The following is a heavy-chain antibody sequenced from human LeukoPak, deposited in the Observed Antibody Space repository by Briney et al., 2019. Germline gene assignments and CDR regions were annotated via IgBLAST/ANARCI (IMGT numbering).Heavy chain of an antibody. CDR3: ARAGTPYYYDSSGYYYAYPLFDY. D-gene: IGHD3-22*01. J-gene: IGHJ4*02. CDR2: IIPIFGTA. V-gene: IGHV1-69*13. CDR1: GGTFSSYA. Sequence: SVKVSCKASGGTFSSYAISWVRQAPGQGLEWMAGIIPIFGTANYAQKFQGRVTITADESTSTAYMELSSLRSEDTAVYYCARAGTPYYYDSSGYYYAYPLFDYWGQGTLVTVSS.